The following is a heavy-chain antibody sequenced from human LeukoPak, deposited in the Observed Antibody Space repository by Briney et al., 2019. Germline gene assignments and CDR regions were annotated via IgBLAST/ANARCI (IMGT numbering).Heavy chain of an antibody. D-gene: IGHD7-27*01. CDR3: ARVLITGVDY. Sequence: PGGSLRLSCAASGFTFSSYEINWVRQAPGKGLEWVSYISSSGSTIYYADSVKGRFTISRDNAKNSLYLQMNSLGAEDTAVYYCARVLITGVDYWGQGTLVTVSS. CDR1: GFTFSSYE. CDR2: ISSSGSTI. J-gene: IGHJ4*02. V-gene: IGHV3-48*03.